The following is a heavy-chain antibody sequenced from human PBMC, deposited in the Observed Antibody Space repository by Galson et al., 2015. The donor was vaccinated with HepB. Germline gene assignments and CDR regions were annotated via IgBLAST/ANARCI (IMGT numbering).Heavy chain of an antibody. D-gene: IGHD2-2*01. CDR3: ARMHHVVVPAAGGTGAFEI. V-gene: IGHV2-70*01. CDR1: GFSLSTSGMC. CDR2: IDWDDDK. J-gene: IGHJ3*02. Sequence: PALVTPTQTLTLTCTFSGFSLSTSGMCVSWIRQPPGKALEWLALIDWDDDKYYSTSLRTRLTISKDTSKNQVVLTMTNMDPVDTATYYCARMHHVVVPAAGGTGAFEIWGQGTMVTVS.